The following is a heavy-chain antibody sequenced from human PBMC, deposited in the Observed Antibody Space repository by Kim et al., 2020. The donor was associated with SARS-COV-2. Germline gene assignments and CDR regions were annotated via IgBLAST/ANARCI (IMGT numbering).Heavy chain of an antibody. CDR3: AREAYDSSGYSRYYYGMDV. V-gene: IGHV4-39*07. D-gene: IGHD3-22*01. J-gene: IGHJ6*02. Sequence: RVTISVDTSKNQFSLKLSSVTAADTAVYYCAREAYDSSGYSRYYYGMDVWGQGTTVTVSS.